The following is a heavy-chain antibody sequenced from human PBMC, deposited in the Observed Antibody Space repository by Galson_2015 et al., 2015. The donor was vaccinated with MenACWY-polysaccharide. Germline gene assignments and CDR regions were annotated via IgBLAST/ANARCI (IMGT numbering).Heavy chain of an antibody. CDR1: GFTFSSYA. V-gene: IGHV3-30-3*01. CDR3: ARDYCDRITCSGMDV. J-gene: IGHJ6*02. Sequence: SLRLSCAASGFTFSSYAIHWVRQAPGKGLEWVAVISYDGINKYYADSVKGRFTISRDNSKYTVYQQMNSLRADDTTVYYCARDYCDRITCSGMDVWGQGTTVTVSS. CDR2: ISYDGINK. D-gene: IGHD2/OR15-2a*01.